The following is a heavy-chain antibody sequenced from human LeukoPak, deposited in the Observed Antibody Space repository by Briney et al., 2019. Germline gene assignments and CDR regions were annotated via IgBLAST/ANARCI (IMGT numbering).Heavy chain of an antibody. D-gene: IGHD6-19*01. V-gene: IGHV3-30*02. J-gene: IGHJ4*02. Sequence: PGGSLRLSCAASGFTFSSYGMHWVRQAPGKGLEWVAFIRYDGSNKYYAASVKGRFTISRDNSKNTLYLQMNSLRAEDTAVYYCAKQTPLYIAVAGYFDYWGQGTLVTVSS. CDR2: IRYDGSNK. CDR3: AKQTPLYIAVAGYFDY. CDR1: GFTFSSYG.